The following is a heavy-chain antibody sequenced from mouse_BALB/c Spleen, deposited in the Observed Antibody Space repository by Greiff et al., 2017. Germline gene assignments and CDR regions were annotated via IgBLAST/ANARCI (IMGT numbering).Heavy chain of an antibody. D-gene: IGHD1-1*01. Sequence: EVQLVESGGDLVKPGGSLKLSCAASGFTFSSYGMSWVRQTPDKRLEWVATISSGGSYTYYPDSVKGRFTISRDNAKNTLYLQMSSLKSEDTAMYYCARQGLLYGSSYWYFDVWGAGTTVTVSS. CDR1: GFTFSSYG. CDR3: ARQGLLYGSSYWYFDV. J-gene: IGHJ1*01. V-gene: IGHV5-6*01. CDR2: ISSGGSYT.